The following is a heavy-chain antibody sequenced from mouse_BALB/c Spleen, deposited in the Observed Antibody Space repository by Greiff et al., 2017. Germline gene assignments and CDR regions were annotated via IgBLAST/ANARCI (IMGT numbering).Heavy chain of an antibody. CDR2: ISSGGGST. CDR1: GFAFSSYD. J-gene: IGHJ4*01. D-gene: IGHD1-1*01. Sequence: EVQLVESGGGLVKPGGSLKLSCAASGFAFSSYDMSWVRQTPEKRLEWVAYISSGGGSTYYPDTVKGRFTISRDNAKNTLYLQMSSLKSEDTAMYYCARGGSSYSYAMDYWGQGTSVTVSS. CDR3: ARGGSSYSYAMDY. V-gene: IGHV5-12-1*01.